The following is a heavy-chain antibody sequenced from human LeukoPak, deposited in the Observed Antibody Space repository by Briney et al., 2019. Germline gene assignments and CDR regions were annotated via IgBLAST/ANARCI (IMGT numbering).Heavy chain of an antibody. CDR3: ARVGYDSSGYFSRQIDD. Sequence: GASVKVSCKASGYTFTSYGILWVRQAPGQGLEWMGWISTKNGNTNYVQKFQDRVTMTTGTSTSTVNMELRSLRSDDTAVYFCARVGYDSSGYFSRQIDDWGQGTLVTVSS. CDR2: ISTKNGNT. D-gene: IGHD3-22*01. J-gene: IGHJ4*02. CDR1: GYTFTSYG. V-gene: IGHV1-18*01.